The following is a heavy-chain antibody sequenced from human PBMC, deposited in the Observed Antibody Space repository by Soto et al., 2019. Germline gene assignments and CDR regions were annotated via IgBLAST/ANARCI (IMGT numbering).Heavy chain of an antibody. J-gene: IGHJ6*03. Sequence: GESLKISCKGSGYSFTSYWIGWVRQMPGKGLEWMGIIYPGDSDTRYSPSFQGQVTISADKSISTAYLQWSSLKASDTAMYYCARLSGSGTEYYYYYMDVWGKGTTVTVSS. CDR3: ARLSGSGTEYYYYYMDV. CDR2: IYPGDSDT. CDR1: GYSFTSYW. V-gene: IGHV5-51*01. D-gene: IGHD1-1*01.